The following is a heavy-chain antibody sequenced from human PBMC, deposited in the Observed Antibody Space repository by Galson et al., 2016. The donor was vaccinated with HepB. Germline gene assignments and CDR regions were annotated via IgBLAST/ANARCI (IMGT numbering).Heavy chain of an antibody. Sequence: SETLSLTCTVSGGSVDNGHVYWNWLRQPPGKEPEWIGYIYVSGDTSYNASLESRVTISLDTAKNQFSLRLTSLTSADTAMYYCARFERITARHAFDIWGQGSMITVSS. CDR2: IYVSGDT. CDR3: ARFERITARHAFDI. J-gene: IGHJ3*02. CDR1: GGSVDNGHVY. V-gene: IGHV4-61*01. D-gene: IGHD1-1*01.